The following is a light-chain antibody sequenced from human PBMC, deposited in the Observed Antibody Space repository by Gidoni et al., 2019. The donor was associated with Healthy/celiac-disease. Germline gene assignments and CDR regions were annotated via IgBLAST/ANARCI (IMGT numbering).Light chain of an antibody. V-gene: IGKV1-39*01. CDR1: QSISSY. CDR2: AAS. Sequence: DIQMTQSPSSLSASVGDRVTITYRASQSISSYLNWYQQKPGKAPKLLIYAASSLQSGVPSGFSGSGSGTDFTLTISSLQPEDFATYFCQQSYSTPWTFGQGTKVEIK. CDR3: QQSYSTPWT. J-gene: IGKJ1*01.